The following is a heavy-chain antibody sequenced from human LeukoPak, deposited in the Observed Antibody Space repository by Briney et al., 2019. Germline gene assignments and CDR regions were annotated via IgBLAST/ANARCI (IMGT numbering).Heavy chain of an antibody. CDR1: GFTFSSYE. CDR3: AGQSRLGYCSGGSCYSQPFDP. D-gene: IGHD2-15*01. Sequence: GGSLRLSCAVSGFTFSSYEMNWVRQAPGKGQELVSYISSSGFNIYYADSVKGRFTISRDNAKNSLYLQMNSLRADDTAVYYCAGQSRLGYCSGGSCYSQPFDPWGQGTLVTVSS. J-gene: IGHJ5*02. CDR2: ISSSGFNI. V-gene: IGHV3-48*03.